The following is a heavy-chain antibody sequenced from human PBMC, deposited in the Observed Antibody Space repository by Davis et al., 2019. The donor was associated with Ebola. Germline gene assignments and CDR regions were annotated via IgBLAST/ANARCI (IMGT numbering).Heavy chain of an antibody. CDR3: AREFGLDSSAPFDY. V-gene: IGHV1-24*01. Sequence: AASVKVSCKVSGYTLTELSMHWVRQAPGKGLEWMGGFDPEDGETIYAQKFQGRVTMTRDTSTSTVYMVLRSLRSEDTAVYYCAREFGLDSSAPFDYWGQGTLVTVSS. CDR2: FDPEDGET. D-gene: IGHD3-22*01. CDR1: GYTLTELS. J-gene: IGHJ4*02.